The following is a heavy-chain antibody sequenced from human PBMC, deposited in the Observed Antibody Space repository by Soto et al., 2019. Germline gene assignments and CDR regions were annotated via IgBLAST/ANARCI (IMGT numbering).Heavy chain of an antibody. D-gene: IGHD1-1*01. Sequence: VQLLESGGGLVQPGGSLRLSCAASRFTFSSYAMCWVRQAPGKGLEWIGYIYYSGSTYYNPSLKSRVTISVDTSKNQFSLKLSSVTAADTAVYYCARVYKTPPNYYFDYWGQGTLVTVSS. V-gene: IGHV4-30-4*02. CDR3: ARVYKTPPNYYFDY. J-gene: IGHJ4*02. CDR1: RFTFSSYA. CDR2: IYYSGST.